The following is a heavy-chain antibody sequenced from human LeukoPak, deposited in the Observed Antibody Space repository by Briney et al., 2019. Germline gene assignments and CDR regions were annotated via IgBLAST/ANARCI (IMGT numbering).Heavy chain of an antibody. V-gene: IGHV2-5*02. CDR3: ALAIGMMYAMYNWFDP. Sequence: SGPTLVKPTQTLTLTCTFSGFSLSTRGVGVGWIRQPPGKALEWLPLIYWDDDKRYSPSLKNRLTITKDTSKNQVVLTMTNMGHVDTATYYCALAIGMMYAMYNWFDPWGQGTLVTVSS. CDR1: GFSLSTRGVG. D-gene: IGHD2-8*01. CDR2: IYWDDDK. J-gene: IGHJ5*02.